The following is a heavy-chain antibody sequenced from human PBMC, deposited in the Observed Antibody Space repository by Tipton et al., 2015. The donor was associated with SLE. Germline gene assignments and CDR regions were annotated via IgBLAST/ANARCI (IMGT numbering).Heavy chain of an antibody. Sequence: PGLVKPSQTLSLTCSVSGDSMNNYYWSWIRQPAGMPLEWIGRIYKTGITNYNPSLKSRVTMSVDTSKNQFSLKMTSLTAADTAVYYCAIRGSWDLDYWGQGTLVTVSS. CDR3: AIRGSWDLDY. V-gene: IGHV4-4*07. CDR2: IYKTGIT. J-gene: IGHJ4*02. D-gene: IGHD6-13*01. CDR1: GDSMNNYY.